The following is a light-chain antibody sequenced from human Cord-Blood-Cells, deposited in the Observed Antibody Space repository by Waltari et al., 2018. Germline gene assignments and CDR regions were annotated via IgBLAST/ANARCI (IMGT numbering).Light chain of an antibody. CDR2: KAS. CDR3: QQYNSYSVT. V-gene: IGKV1-5*03. CDR1: QSISSW. J-gene: IGKJ1*01. Sequence: TCRASQSISSWLAWYQQKPGKAPKLLIYKASSLESGVPSRFSGSGSGTEFTLTISSLQPDDFATYYCQQYNSYSVTFGQGTKVEIK.